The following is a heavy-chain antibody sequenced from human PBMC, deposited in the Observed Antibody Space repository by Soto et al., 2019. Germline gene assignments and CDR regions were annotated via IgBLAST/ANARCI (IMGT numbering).Heavy chain of an antibody. CDR3: ARTGTAMPTRENY. CDR2: ISAHNGNK. Sequence: GASVKVSCKASGYTFTSYSITWVRQAPGQGLEWMGWISAHNGNKKYAQKFQGRVTMTTDTSTSTAYMDLRSLRSDDTAVYYCARTGTAMPTRENYWGQGTLVTVSS. J-gene: IGHJ4*02. V-gene: IGHV1-18*01. CDR1: GYTFTSYS. D-gene: IGHD5-18*01.